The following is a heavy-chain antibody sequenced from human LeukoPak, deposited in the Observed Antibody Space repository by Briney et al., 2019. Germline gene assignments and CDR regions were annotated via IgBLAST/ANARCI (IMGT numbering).Heavy chain of an antibody. D-gene: IGHD3-3*01. CDR1: GGTFSSYA. V-gene: IGHV1-69*04. CDR3: ARDSTIFGVVISAYGMDV. J-gene: IGHJ6*02. CDR2: IIPILGIA. Sequence: SVKVSCKASGGTFSSYAISWVRQAPGQGLEWMGRIIPILGIANYAQELQGRVTITADKSTSTAYMELSSLRSEDTAVYYCARDSTIFGVVISAYGMDVWGQGTTVTVSS.